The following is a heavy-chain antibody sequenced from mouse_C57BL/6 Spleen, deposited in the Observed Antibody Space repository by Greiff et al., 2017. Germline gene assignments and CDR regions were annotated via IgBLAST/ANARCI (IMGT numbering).Heavy chain of an antibody. D-gene: IGHD2-2*01. CDR2: VYPGDGDT. CDR1: GYAFSSYW. V-gene: IGHV1-80*01. Sequence: VKLQESGAELVKPGASVKISCKASGYAFSSYWMNWVKPRPGKGLEWIGQVYPGDGDTNYNGKFKGKATLTADKSSSTAYMQLSSLTSEDSAVYFCAGSEGYYGYDLDYWGQGTTLTVSS. CDR3: AGSEGYYGYDLDY. J-gene: IGHJ2*01.